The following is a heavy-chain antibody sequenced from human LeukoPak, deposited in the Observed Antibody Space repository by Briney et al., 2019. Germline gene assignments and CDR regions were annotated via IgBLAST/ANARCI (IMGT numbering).Heavy chain of an antibody. J-gene: IGHJ4*02. Sequence: GGSLRLSCAASGFISSSYEMNWVRQSPGKGPEWLSYISGSGSPTYYADSVKGRFTISRDNAKNSLYLQMNSLRAEDTAIYYCTRDYGDYAYWGQGTLVTVSS. CDR3: TRDYGDYAY. V-gene: IGHV3-48*03. CDR2: ISGSGSPT. CDR1: GFISSSYE. D-gene: IGHD4-17*01.